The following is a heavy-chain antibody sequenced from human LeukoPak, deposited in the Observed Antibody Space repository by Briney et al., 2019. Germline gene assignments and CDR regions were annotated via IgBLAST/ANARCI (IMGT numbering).Heavy chain of an antibody. CDR2: ISGSGGST. J-gene: IGHJ4*02. D-gene: IGHD3-9*01. CDR1: GFTFSSYA. Sequence: PGGSLRLSCAASGFTFSSYAMSWVRQAPGKGLEWVSAISGSGGSTYYADSVKGRFTISRDNSKNTLYLQMNSLRAEDTAVYYCATSYDILIGYFGSWGQGTLVTVSS. V-gene: IGHV3-23*01. CDR3: ATSYDILIGYFGS.